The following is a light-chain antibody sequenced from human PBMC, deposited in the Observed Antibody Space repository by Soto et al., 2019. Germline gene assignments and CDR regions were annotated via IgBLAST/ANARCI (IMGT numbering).Light chain of an antibody. Sequence: EIVMTQSPVTLSVSPGERATLSCRASQSVSSNLAWYQQKPGQAPRLLVYGASTRATGIPARFSGSGSGTEFTLTISSLQSEDFGVYYCQQYSNWPQTFGGGTKVDIK. V-gene: IGKV3-15*01. J-gene: IGKJ4*01. CDR2: GAS. CDR3: QQYSNWPQT. CDR1: QSVSSN.